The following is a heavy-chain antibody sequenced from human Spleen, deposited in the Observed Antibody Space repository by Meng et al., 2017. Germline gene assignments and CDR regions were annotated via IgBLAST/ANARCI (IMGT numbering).Heavy chain of an antibody. D-gene: IGHD1-26*01. CDR2: ISSSSSYI. V-gene: IGHV3-21*04. CDR1: GFTFSSYS. Sequence: GESLKISCAASGFTFSSYSMNWVRQAPGKGLEWVSSISSSSSYIYYADSVKGRFTISRDNAKNSLYLQMNSLRAEDTAVYYCAKDRGHSGSYLSPRDAFDIWGQGTMVTVSS. CDR3: AKDRGHSGSYLSPRDAFDI. J-gene: IGHJ3*02.